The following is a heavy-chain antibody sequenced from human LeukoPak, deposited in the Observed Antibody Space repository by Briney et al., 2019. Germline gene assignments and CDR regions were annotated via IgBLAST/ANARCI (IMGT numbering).Heavy chain of an antibody. V-gene: IGHV3-21*01. D-gene: IGHD3-10*01. CDR3: ARGPQFSGPGWFDP. CDR2: ITFSSSHI. Sequence: GRSLRLSCAASGFTFSSYAMSWVRQAPGKGLECVSFITFSSSHIYYADSVKGRFTISRDNTKDSLYLQMNSLRAEDTAIYYCARGPQFSGPGWFDPWGQGTLVTVSS. CDR1: GFTFSSYA. J-gene: IGHJ5*02.